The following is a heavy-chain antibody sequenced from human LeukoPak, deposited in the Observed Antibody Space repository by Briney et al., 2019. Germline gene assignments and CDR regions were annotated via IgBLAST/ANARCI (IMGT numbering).Heavy chain of an antibody. J-gene: IGHJ4*02. D-gene: IGHD3-3*01. Sequence: SETLSLTCTVSGYSISSGSYWGWIRQPPGKGLEWIGSIHHSGSTYYNPSLKSRVTISVDTSKNQLSLKLGSVTAADTAVYYCARAFGVVIYFDYWGQGTLVTVSS. CDR3: ARAFGVVIYFDY. CDR2: IHHSGST. V-gene: IGHV4-38-2*02. CDR1: GYSISSGSY.